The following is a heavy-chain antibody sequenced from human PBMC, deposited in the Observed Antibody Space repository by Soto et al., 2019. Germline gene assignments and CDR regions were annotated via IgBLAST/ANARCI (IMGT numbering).Heavy chain of an antibody. Sequence: QVQLVESGGRVVQPGRSLRLSCAASGFMFNRYAIHWVRQTPGNGLEWVAVISKDGSVQYYADSVRGRFLISRDKSKDTVYLEMNSLRVEDTAVFYCARSRSGAVPDSFGYWGQGTLVTVSS. CDR3: ARSRSGAVPDSFGY. J-gene: IGHJ4*02. CDR2: ISKDGSVQ. CDR1: GFMFNRYA. D-gene: IGHD3-3*01. V-gene: IGHV3-30*04.